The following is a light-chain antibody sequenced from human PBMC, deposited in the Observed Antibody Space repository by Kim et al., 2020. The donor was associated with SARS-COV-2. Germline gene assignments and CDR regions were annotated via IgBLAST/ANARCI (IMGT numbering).Light chain of an antibody. V-gene: IGKV1D-16*01. J-gene: IGKJ5*01. CDR2: EAS. CDR1: QDISSW. CDR3: QQYNTYPIT. Sequence: ASVGYTITITCRASQDISSWLVWYQQRPEKPPKCLIYEASTLQSGVPSRFSGSGSGTDFTLTISGLQPEDFATYYCQQYNTYPITFGQGTRLEIK.